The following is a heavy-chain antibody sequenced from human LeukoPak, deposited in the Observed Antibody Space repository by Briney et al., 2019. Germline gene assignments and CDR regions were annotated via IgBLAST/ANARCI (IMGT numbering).Heavy chain of an antibody. Sequence: SETLSLTCTVSGDPMTPYYWSWIRQPPGKGLEWIGYMSYSGDTRYNPSLKSRVTIPVDASNNQFSLRLTSMTAADTATYYCARDGRGGLFYYFDSWGPGTLVTVSS. CDR1: GDPMTPYY. D-gene: IGHD3-16*01. V-gene: IGHV4-59*01. CDR3: ARDGRGGLFYYFDS. J-gene: IGHJ4*02. CDR2: MSYSGDT.